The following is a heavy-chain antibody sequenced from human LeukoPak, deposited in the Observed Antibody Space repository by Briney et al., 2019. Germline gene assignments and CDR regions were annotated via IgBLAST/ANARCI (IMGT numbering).Heavy chain of an antibody. CDR1: GFTFSSYG. CDR2: IRYDGSNK. Sequence: PGGSLRLSCAASGFTFSSYGMHWVRQAPGKGLEWVAFIRYDGSNKYYADSVKGRFTISRDNSKNTPYLQMNSLRAEDTAVYYCARYVDIVATTLTTKYYFAYWGQGTLVTVSS. CDR3: ARYVDIVATTLTTKYYFAY. V-gene: IGHV3-30*02. D-gene: IGHD5-12*01. J-gene: IGHJ4*02.